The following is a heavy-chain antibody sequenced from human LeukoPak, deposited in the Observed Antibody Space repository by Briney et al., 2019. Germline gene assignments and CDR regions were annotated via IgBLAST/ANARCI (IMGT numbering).Heavy chain of an antibody. CDR3: AKDGGDSPGHELFDY. Sequence: GGSLRLSCEGSGFTLSNYAMSWVRQAPGKGLEWVSLISAGPGTTYYADSVKGRFTISRDNSKNTLYLQMNSLRDEDTAVYYCAKDGGDSPGHELFDYRGQGTLVTVSS. D-gene: IGHD3-16*01. J-gene: IGHJ4*02. CDR2: ISAGPGTT. V-gene: IGHV3-23*01. CDR1: GFTLSNYA.